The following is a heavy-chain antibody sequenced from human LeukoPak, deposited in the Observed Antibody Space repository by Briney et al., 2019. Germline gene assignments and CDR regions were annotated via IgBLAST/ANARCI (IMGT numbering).Heavy chain of an antibody. V-gene: IGHV3-7*01. CDR1: GFTFNTYW. CDR2: INPDGSEK. Sequence: GSLRLSCAASGFTFNTYWMSWVRQAPGKGLEWVANINPDGSEKSYVGSVKGRLTISRDNAKNSLFLHVNSLRAADTAVYYCARGTGIYYIYWGQGTLVTVSS. J-gene: IGHJ4*02. D-gene: IGHD1-26*01. CDR3: ARGTGIYYIY.